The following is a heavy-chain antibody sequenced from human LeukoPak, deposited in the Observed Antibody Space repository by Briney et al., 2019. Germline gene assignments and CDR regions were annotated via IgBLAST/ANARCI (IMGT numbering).Heavy chain of an antibody. CDR2: ISSSSSYI. CDR1: GFTFSSYS. CDR3: ARDARVDY. V-gene: IGHV3-21*01. J-gene: IGHJ4*02. Sequence: GGSLRLSCAASGFTFSSYSMNWVRQAPGKGLEWVSSISSSSSYIYHADSVKGRFTISRDNAKNSLYLQMNSLRAEDTAVYYCARDARVDYWGQGTLVTVSS.